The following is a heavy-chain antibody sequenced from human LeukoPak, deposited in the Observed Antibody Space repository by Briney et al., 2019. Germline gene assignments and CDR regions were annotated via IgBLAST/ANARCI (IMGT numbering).Heavy chain of an antibody. V-gene: IGHV3-43D*04. CDR2: IAWDGSYT. J-gene: IGHJ6*03. CDR3: TRERRGFYMEV. D-gene: IGHD3-10*01. CDR1: GFTFGDYA. Sequence: GSLRLSCAASGFTFGDYAMQWVRQAPGKGLEWVSLIAWDGSYTYYADSVRGRFTVSRDNSKNSLSMQMDSLRPEDTALYYCTRERRGFYMEVWGKGTTVTVSS.